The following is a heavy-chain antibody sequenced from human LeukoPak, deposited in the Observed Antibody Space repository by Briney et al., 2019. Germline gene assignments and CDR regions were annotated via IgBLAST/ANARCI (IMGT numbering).Heavy chain of an antibody. Sequence: GGSLRLSCAASGFTFDDYGMSWVRQAPGKGLEWVSGINWNGGSTGYADSVKGRFTISRDNAKNSLYLQMNSLRAEDTALYYCAKDTYYDSSGYILDYWGQGTLVTVSS. J-gene: IGHJ4*02. CDR2: INWNGGST. CDR1: GFTFDDYG. D-gene: IGHD3-22*01. CDR3: AKDTYYDSSGYILDY. V-gene: IGHV3-20*04.